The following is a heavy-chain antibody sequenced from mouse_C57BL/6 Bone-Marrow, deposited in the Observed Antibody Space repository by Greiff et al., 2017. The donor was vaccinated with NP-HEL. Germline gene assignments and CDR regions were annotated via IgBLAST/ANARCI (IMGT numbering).Heavy chain of an antibody. CDR3: ARHELLLHWYFDV. V-gene: IGHV5-6*01. Sequence: EVKLVESGGDLVKPGGSLKLSCAASGFTFSSYGMSWVRQTPDKRLEWVATISSGGSYTYYPDSVKGRFTISRDHAKNTLYLQMSSLKSEDTAMYYCARHELLLHWYFDVWGTGTTVTVSS. CDR2: ISSGGSYT. D-gene: IGHD1-1*01. J-gene: IGHJ1*03. CDR1: GFTFSSYG.